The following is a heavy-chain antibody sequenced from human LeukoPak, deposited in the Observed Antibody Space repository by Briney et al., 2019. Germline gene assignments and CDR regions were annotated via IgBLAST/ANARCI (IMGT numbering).Heavy chain of an antibody. CDR3: ARGGGDSGLYFAY. CDR1: GYTFTGFY. J-gene: IGHJ4*02. Sequence: ASVKVSCKASGYTFTGFYIHWLRQAPGQGLEWMAWINPQSGATNYAQKFRGRVTMTRDMSITTAHMEVTSLRSDDTAVYYCARGGGDSGLYFAYWGQGTLVSVSS. CDR2: INPQSGAT. V-gene: IGHV1-2*02. D-gene: IGHD1-26*01.